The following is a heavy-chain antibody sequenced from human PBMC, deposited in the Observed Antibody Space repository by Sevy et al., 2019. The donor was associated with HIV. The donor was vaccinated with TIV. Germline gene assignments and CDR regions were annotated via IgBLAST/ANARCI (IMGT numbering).Heavy chain of an antibody. CDR2: IYYSGTT. V-gene: IGHV4-31*03. CDR1: GGSISSGGHY. J-gene: IGHJ3*02. D-gene: IGHD1-1*01. Sequence: SETLSLTCTVSGGSISSGGHYWSWIRQHPGKGLEWIGYIYYSGTTYYNPSLKSRVTISLDTSKNQFSLKLTSVTAADTAVYFCARDPNSDGTDAFHIWGPRTMVTVSS. CDR3: ARDPNSDGTDAFHI.